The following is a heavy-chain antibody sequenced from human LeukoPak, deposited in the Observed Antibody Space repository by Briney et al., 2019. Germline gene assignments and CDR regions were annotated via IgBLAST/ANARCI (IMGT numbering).Heavy chain of an antibody. D-gene: IGHD3-3*01. V-gene: IGHV3-23*01. CDR2: ISGSGGST. Sequence: PGGSLRLSCAASGFTFSSYAMSWVRQAPGKGLEWVSAISGSGGSTYYADSVKGRFTISRDNSKNTLSLQMNSLRAEDTAVYYCAKDGVPSRITTHWGQGTMVTVSS. CDR1: GFTFSSYA. CDR3: AKDGVPSRITTH. J-gene: IGHJ3*01.